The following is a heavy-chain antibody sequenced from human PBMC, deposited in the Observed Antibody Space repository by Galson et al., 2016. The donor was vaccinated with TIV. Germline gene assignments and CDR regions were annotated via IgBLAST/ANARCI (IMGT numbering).Heavy chain of an antibody. CDR3: VRDLQQWIFDY. Sequence: LRLSCAASGFTFSNYARHWVRQAPGKGLEWVAVISYDDGSNQFYADSVKGRFTISKDNSKNTLYLQMNSLRAEDTAVYYCVRDLQQWIFDYWGQGTLVTVSS. CDR2: ISYDDGSNQ. D-gene: IGHD6-19*01. J-gene: IGHJ4*02. CDR1: GFTFSNYA. V-gene: IGHV3-30*04.